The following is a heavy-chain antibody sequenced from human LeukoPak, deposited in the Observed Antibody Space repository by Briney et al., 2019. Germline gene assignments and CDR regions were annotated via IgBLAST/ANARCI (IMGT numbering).Heavy chain of an antibody. CDR1: GSTFSSYA. CDR2: ISGSGGST. V-gene: IGHV3-23*01. D-gene: IGHD1-26*01. J-gene: IGHJ4*02. CDR3: AKSQDGGRLFHFDY. Sequence: GGSLRLSCAASGSTFSSYAMSWVRHAPGKRLEWGSVISGSGGSTYSADSVKGRFTISRDNSKNTLYLQMNSLRAEDTAVYFCAKSQDGGRLFHFDYWGQGTLVTVSS.